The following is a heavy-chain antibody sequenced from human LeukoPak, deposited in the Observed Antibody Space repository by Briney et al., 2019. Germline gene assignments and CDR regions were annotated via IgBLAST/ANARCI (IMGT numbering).Heavy chain of an antibody. D-gene: IGHD3-9*01. J-gene: IGHJ4*02. CDR2: IYYSGST. CDR3: ARTYYDILTGYLPDY. V-gene: IGHV4-59*12. Sequence: SETLSLTCTVSGGFISSYYWSWIRQPPGKGLEWIGYIYYSGSTNYNPSLKSRVTISVDTSKNQFSLKLSSVTAADTAVYYCARTYYDILTGYLPDYWGQGTLVTVSS. CDR1: GGFISSYY.